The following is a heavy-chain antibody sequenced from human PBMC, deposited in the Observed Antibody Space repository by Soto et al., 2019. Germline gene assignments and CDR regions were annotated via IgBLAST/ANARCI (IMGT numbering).Heavy chain of an antibody. D-gene: IGHD6-19*01. CDR2: IYYTGSNNY. CDR1: GGSISGYY. V-gene: IGHV4-59*08. Sequence: SETLSLTCTISGGSISGYYWAWVRQSPRKGLEWIGYIYYTGSNNYNYNPSLNSRISMSVDTSKNQFSLKLSSVTAADSAVYYGGRQNSGWYLARWGQGTLVPVSS. J-gene: IGHJ1*01. CDR3: GRQNSGWYLAR.